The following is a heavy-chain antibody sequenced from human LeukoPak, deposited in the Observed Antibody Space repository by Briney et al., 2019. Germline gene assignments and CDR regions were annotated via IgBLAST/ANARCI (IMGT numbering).Heavy chain of an antibody. D-gene: IGHD2-21*02. CDR1: GGSISSYY. CDR2: IYYSGST. V-gene: IGHV4-59*01. Sequence: PSETLSLTCTVSGGSISSYYWSWIRQPPGKGLEWNGYIYYSGSTNYNPSLKSRVTISVDTSKNQFSLKLSSVTAADTAVYYCARDGDENWFDPWGQGTLVTASS. J-gene: IGHJ5*02. CDR3: ARDGDENWFDP.